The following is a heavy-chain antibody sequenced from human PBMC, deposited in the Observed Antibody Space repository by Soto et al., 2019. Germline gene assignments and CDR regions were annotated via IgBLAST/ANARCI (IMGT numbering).Heavy chain of an antibody. CDR2: IDPRSGGT. V-gene: IGHV1-2*02. CDR1: GYPFTTYY. D-gene: IGHD3-10*01. Sequence: GASVKVSCKVSGYPFTTYYIHWVRQAPGQGLEWTGWIDPRSGGTVYEQKFQGRVTMTRDTSISTVYMDLSGLTSDDPALYYCATDDYGIFPYWGQGSLVTVSS. CDR3: ATDDYGIFPY. J-gene: IGHJ4*02.